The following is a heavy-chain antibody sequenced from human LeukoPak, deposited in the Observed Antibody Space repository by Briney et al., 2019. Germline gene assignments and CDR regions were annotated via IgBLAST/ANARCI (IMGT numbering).Heavy chain of an antibody. D-gene: IGHD3-22*01. CDR3: ARGCYDGSGYSPYNFDH. J-gene: IGHJ4*02. CDR1: GFTFSSYS. CDR2: SSSSSSYK. V-gene: IGHV3-21*01. Sequence: GGSLRLSCAASGFTFSSYSMNWVRQAPGKGLEWVSSSSSSSSYKDYADSVKGRFTISRDNAKNSLYLQMSSLGAEDTAVYYCARGCYDGSGYSPYNFDHWGQGTLVTVSA.